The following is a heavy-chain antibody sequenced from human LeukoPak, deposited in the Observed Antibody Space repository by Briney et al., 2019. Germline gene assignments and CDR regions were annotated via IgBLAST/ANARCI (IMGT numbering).Heavy chain of an antibody. Sequence: GGSLRLSCAASGFTLSSYIMHWVHQAPGKGLEWVAVISHDESKKYYADSVKGRFTISRDNSKNTLSLQMNSLRPEDTAVYYCARAGAVSLYGMDVWGQGTTVTVSS. J-gene: IGHJ6*02. CDR1: GFTLSSYI. D-gene: IGHD7-27*01. CDR3: ARAGAVSLYGMDV. CDR2: ISHDESKK. V-gene: IGHV3-30-3*01.